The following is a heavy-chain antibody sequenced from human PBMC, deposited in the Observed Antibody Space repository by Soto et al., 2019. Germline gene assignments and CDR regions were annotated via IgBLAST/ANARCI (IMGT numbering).Heavy chain of an antibody. CDR2: IDPSDSYT. CDR3: ARGSLAPWPNWFDP. CDR1: GYSFTSYW. Sequence: GESLKISCKGSGYSFTSYWISWVRQMPGKGLEWMGRIDPSDSYTNYSPFFQGHITISTDKSITTAYLQWSSLKASDTAMYYCARGSLAPWPNWFDPWGQGTLVTVSS. V-gene: IGHV5-10-1*01. D-gene: IGHD2-21*01. J-gene: IGHJ5*02.